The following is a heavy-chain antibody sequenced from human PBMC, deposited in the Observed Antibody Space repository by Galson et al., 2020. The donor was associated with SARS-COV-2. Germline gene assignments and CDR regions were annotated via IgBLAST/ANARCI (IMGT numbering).Heavy chain of an antibody. J-gene: IGHJ4*02. V-gene: IGHV4-39*01. CDR1: GGSISSSSYY. CDR3: ASGEGWLRLGGIDY. CDR2: IYYSGST. Sequence: SETLSLTCTVSGGSISSSSYYWGWIRQPPGKGLEWIGSIYYSGSTYYNPSLKSRVTISVDTSKNQFSLKLSSVTAADTAVYYCASGEGWLRLGGIDYWGQGTLVTVSS. D-gene: IGHD5-12*01.